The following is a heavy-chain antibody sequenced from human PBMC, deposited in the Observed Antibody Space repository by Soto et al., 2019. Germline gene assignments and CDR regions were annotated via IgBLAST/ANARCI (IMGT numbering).Heavy chain of an antibody. V-gene: IGHV1-3*01. CDR1: GYTFTSYA. Sequence: ASVKVSCKASGYTFTSYAMHWVRQAPGQRLEWMGWINAGNGNTKYSQKFQGRVTITRDTSASTAYMELSSLRSEDTAVYYCARDKLNSGYSYYYGMDVWGQGTTVTVSS. CDR3: ARDKLNSGYSYYYGMDV. CDR2: INAGNGNT. J-gene: IGHJ6*02. D-gene: IGHD5-12*01.